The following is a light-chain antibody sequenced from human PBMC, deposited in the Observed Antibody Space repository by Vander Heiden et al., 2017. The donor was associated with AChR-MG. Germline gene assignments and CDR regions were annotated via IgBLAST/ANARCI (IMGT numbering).Light chain of an antibody. J-gene: IGKJ4*01. CDR3: QQFNSYPRT. CDR1: EGINTY. V-gene: IGKV1-9*01. Sequence: DIQLTQSPSFLSASVGDRVTITCRASEGINTYLAWYQQKPGKAPNLLIQDAFTLQSGVPSRFSGSGSGTEFTLTISSLQPEDFATFYCQQFNSYPRTFGGGTKVEIK. CDR2: DAF.